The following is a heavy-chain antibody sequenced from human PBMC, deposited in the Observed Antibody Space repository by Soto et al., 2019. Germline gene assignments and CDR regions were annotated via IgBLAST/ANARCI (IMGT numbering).Heavy chain of an antibody. CDR1: GFTFSSYG. V-gene: IGHV3-30*18. Sequence: GSLRLSCAASGFTFSSYGMHWVRQAPGKGLEWVAVISYDGSNKYYADSVKGRFTISRDNSKNTLYLQMNSLRAEDTAVYYCAKDVVVPAATYGGSTSDYWGQGTLVTVSS. CDR2: ISYDGSNK. D-gene: IGHD2-2*01. CDR3: AKDVVVPAATYGGSTSDY. J-gene: IGHJ4*02.